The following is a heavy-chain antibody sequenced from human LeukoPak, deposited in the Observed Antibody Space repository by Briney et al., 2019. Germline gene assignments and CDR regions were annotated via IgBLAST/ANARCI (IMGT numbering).Heavy chain of an antibody. J-gene: IGHJ6*02. CDR1: GGSISSYY. CDR2: IYYSGTT. CDR3: ARQGAWQWQPVPDYYYYYGMDV. V-gene: IGHV4-59*08. D-gene: IGHD6-19*01. Sequence: PSETLSLTCTVSGGSISSYYWSWIRQPPGKGLEWIGYIYYSGTTNYNPSLKSRVTISVDTSKNQFSLKLSSVTAADTAVYYCARQGAWQWQPVPDYYYYYGMDVWGQGTTVTVSS.